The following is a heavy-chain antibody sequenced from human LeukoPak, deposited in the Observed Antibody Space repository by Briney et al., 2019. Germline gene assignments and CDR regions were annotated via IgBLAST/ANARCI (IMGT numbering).Heavy chain of an antibody. CDR2: ISSSSSYI. D-gene: IGHD6-13*01. Sequence: KTGGSLRLSCAASGFTFSSYSMNWVRQAPGKGLEWVSSISSSSSYIYYADSVKGRFTISRDNAKNSLYLQMNSLTVEDTAVYYCARSQSSSLIDYWGQGTLVTVSS. CDR3: ARSQSSSLIDY. CDR1: GFTFSSYS. V-gene: IGHV3-21*01. J-gene: IGHJ4*02.